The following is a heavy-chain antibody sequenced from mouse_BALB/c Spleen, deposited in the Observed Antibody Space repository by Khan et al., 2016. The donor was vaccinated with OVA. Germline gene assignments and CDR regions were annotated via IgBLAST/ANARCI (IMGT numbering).Heavy chain of an antibody. Sequence: QVQLKESGPGLAAPSQSLSISCTISGFSLTNYGVHWVRQPPGKGLEWLVVIWTDGTTTYNSDLKSRLTITKANSQSQVFLKMNSLQTDDTAIYFCSRQTYDPYKSMDYWGQGTSVTDSS. V-gene: IGHV2-6-1*01. J-gene: IGHJ4*01. CDR2: IWTDGTT. D-gene: IGHD1-1*01. CDR1: GFSLTNYG. CDR3: SRQTYDPYKSMDY.